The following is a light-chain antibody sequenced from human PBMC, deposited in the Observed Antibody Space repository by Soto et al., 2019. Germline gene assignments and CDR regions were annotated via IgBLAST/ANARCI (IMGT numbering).Light chain of an antibody. J-gene: IGLJ1*01. CDR2: DVT. CDR1: SSDVGGYNY. CDR3: CSFAGSFV. V-gene: IGLV2-11*01. Sequence: QSVLTQPRSVSGSPGQSVTISCTGSSSDVGGYNYVSWYQQHPGKAPKVLIYDVTKRPSGVPDRFSGSKSGNTASLTISGLQVEDEADYYCCSFAGSFVFGTGTKLTVL.